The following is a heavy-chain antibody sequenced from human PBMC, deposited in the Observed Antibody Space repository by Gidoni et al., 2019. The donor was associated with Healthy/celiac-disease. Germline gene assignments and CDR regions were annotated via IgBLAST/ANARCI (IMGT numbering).Heavy chain of an antibody. J-gene: IGHJ6*02. CDR1: GYTFTSYD. CDR3: ARDGFWSGYYSYYYGMDV. D-gene: IGHD3-3*01. Sequence: QVQLVQSGAEVKKPGASVKVSCKASGYTFTSYDINWVRQATGQGLEWMGWMNPNSGNTGYAQKFQGRVTMTRNTSISTAYMELSSLRSEDTAVYYCARDGFWSGYYSYYYGMDVWGQGTTVTVSS. V-gene: IGHV1-8*01. CDR2: MNPNSGNT.